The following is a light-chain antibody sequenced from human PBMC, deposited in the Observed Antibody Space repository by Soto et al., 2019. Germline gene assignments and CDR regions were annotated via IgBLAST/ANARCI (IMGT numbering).Light chain of an antibody. Sequence: DVVMTQSPLSLPVTLGQPASMSCRASQSLLYSDGRTFLNWFHQRPGQSPRGXIYKVSQRDSGVPDRFSGSGSGTDFTLKISRVEAEDVGVYYCMQGTHRPITFGGGTKVDI. CDR1: QSLLYSDGRTF. CDR2: KVS. J-gene: IGKJ4*01. CDR3: MQGTHRPIT. V-gene: IGKV2-30*01.